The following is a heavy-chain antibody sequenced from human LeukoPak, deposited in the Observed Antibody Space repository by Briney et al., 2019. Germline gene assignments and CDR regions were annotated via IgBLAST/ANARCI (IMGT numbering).Heavy chain of an antibody. CDR2: ISSSSSTI. CDR3: ARGGGSYDSSGYKAYFDY. V-gene: IGHV3-48*04. Sequence: GGSLRLSCAASGFTFSSYSMNWVRQAPGKGLEWVSYISSSSSTIYYADSVKGRFTISRDNAKNSLYLQMNSLRAEDTDVYYCARGGGSYDSSGYKAYFDYWGQGTLVTVSS. CDR1: GFTFSSYS. D-gene: IGHD3-22*01. J-gene: IGHJ4*02.